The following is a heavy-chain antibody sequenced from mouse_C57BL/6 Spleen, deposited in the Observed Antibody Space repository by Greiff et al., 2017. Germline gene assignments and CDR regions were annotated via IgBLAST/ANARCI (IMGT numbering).Heavy chain of an antibody. Sequence: QVQLQQPGAELVKPGASVKLSCKASGYTFTSYWMQWVKQRPGQGLEWIGEIDPSDSYTNYNQKFKGKATLTVDTSSSTAYMQLSSLTSEDSAVYYCARYNGSSYDAMDYWGQGTSVTVSS. V-gene: IGHV1-50*01. CDR2: IDPSDSYT. J-gene: IGHJ4*01. D-gene: IGHD1-1*01. CDR1: GYTFTSYW. CDR3: ARYNGSSYDAMDY.